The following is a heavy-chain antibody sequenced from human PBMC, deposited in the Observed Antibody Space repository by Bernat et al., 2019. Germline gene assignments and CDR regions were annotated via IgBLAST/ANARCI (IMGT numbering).Heavy chain of an antibody. CDR1: GFTFSSYG. J-gene: IGHJ4*02. D-gene: IGHD6-13*01. CDR2: IWYDGSNK. V-gene: IGHV3-33*01. Sequence: QVQLVESGGGVVQPGRSLRLSCAASGFTFSSYGMHWVRQAPGKGLEGVAVIWYDGSNKYYADSVKGRFTISRDNSKNTLYLQMNSLRAEDTAVYYCAREGSGSAGWGYSSSWRNFDYWGQGTLVTVSS. CDR3: AREGSGSAGWGYSSSWRNFDY.